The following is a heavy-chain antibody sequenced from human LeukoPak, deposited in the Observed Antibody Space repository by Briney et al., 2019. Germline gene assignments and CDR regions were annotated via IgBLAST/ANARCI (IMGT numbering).Heavy chain of an antibody. D-gene: IGHD3-3*01. CDR3: ARHSRIFGVVIARWFDP. CDR2: IYYRGST. V-gene: IGHV4-39*01. Sequence: SETLSLTCTVSGGSISSSSYYWGWIRQPPGKGLEWIGSIYYRGSTYYNPSLKSRVTISVDTSKNQFSLKLSSVPAADTAVYYCARHSRIFGVVIARWFDPWGQGTLVTVSS. CDR1: GGSISSSSYY. J-gene: IGHJ5*02.